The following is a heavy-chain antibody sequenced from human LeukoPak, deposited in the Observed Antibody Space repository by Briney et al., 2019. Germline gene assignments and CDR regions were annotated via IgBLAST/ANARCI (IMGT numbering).Heavy chain of an antibody. J-gene: IGHJ4*02. Sequence: SETLSLTCAVSGYSISSGYYWGWIRQPPGKGLEWIGSIYHSGSTYYNPSLKGRVTISVDTSKNQFSLKLSSVTAADTAVYYCARRCSGGSCYSTYFDYWGQGTLVTVSS. CDR3: ARRCSGGSCYSTYFDY. CDR2: IYHSGST. D-gene: IGHD2-15*01. V-gene: IGHV4-38-2*01. CDR1: GYSISSGYY.